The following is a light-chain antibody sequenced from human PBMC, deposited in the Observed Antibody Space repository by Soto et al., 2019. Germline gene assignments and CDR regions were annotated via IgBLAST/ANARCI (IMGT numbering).Light chain of an antibody. CDR3: QTWGVGIPWV. CDR1: SGHITYA. V-gene: IGLV4-69*01. Sequence: QPVLTQSPSASASLGASVKFTCTLSSGHITYAIAWYQQQPEKGPRFLMSLKSDGSHNKGDEIPDRFSGSTSGAERYLTISSLQSEDEADYYCQTWGVGIPWVFGGGTKGPS. CDR2: LKSDGSH. J-gene: IGLJ3*02.